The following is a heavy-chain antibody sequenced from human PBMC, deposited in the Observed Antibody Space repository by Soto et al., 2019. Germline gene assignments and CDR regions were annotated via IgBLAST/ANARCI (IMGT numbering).Heavy chain of an antibody. CDR3: AKGRWRGYCTNAVCYTFDS. Sequence: GGSLRLSCTASGFTLSDYGMHWVRQAPGKGLEWVAFISFDGSDTYYADSLKGRFTVSRDNSKNTLYLQVNSLGDDDTAVFYCAKGRWRGYCTNAVCYTFDSWGQGTLVTVSS. CDR2: ISFDGSDT. J-gene: IGHJ4*02. V-gene: IGHV3-30*18. D-gene: IGHD2-8*01. CDR1: GFTLSDYG.